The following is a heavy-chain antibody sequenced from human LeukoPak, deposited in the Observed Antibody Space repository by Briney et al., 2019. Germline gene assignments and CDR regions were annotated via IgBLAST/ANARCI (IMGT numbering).Heavy chain of an antibody. D-gene: IGHD5-24*01. CDR2: INPNSGDT. V-gene: IGHV1-2*02. CDR1: GYPFITYF. J-gene: IGHJ4*02. Sequence: GASVKVSCKASGYPFITYFMHWVRQAPGQGLEWMGWINPNSGDTYYPQEFQGRVAMTRDTSITTAYLELSRLRSDDTAVYYCARIGYNHYFDYWGQGTLVTVSS. CDR3: ARIGYNHYFDY.